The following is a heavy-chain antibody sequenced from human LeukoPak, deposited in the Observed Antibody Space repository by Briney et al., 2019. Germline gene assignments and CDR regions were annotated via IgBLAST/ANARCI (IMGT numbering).Heavy chain of an antibody. J-gene: IGHJ1*01. CDR2: VQHIGGET. CDR1: GFTFSSYA. D-gene: IGHD4-11*01. CDR3: ATYSILNAREFRY. Sequence: PGGSLRLSCAASGFTFSSYAMHWVRQAPGKGLEWVANVQHIGGETYYVDSVKGRFTISRDNAKNSVYLQMNSLGADDTAVYYCATYSILNAREFRYWGQGALVTVTS. V-gene: IGHV3-7*01.